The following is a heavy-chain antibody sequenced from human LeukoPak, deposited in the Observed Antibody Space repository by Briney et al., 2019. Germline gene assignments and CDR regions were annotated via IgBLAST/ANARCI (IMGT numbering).Heavy chain of an antibody. CDR1: GYTFTSYG. Sequence: GASVKVSCKASGYTFTSYGISWVRQAPGQGLGWTGWISAYNGNTNYAQKLQGRVTMTTDTSTSTAYMELRSLRSDDTAVYYCARDGADDYSRVLSWGGNGYYYYYGMDVWGQGTTVTVSS. J-gene: IGHJ6*02. D-gene: IGHD3-16*02. CDR3: ARDGADDYSRVLSWGGNGYYYYYGMDV. CDR2: ISAYNGNT. V-gene: IGHV1-18*01.